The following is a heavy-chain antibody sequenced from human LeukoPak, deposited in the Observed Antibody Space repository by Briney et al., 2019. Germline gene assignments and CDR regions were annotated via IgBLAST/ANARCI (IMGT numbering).Heavy chain of an antibody. V-gene: IGHV4-34*01. CDR2: INHSGST. CDR1: GGSFSGYY. CDR3: ARKGIGRITMVRGSVWSDP. D-gene: IGHD3-10*01. J-gene: IGHJ5*02. Sequence: SETLSLTCAVYGGSFSGYYWSWIRQPPGKGLEWIGEINHSGSTNYNPSLKSRVTISVDTSKNQFSLKLSSVTAADTAVYYCARKGIGRITMVRGSVWSDPWGQGTLVTVSS.